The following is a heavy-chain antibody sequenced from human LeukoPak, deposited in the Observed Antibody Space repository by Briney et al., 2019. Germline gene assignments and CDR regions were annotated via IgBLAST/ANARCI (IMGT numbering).Heavy chain of an antibody. Sequence: SGGSLRLSCAASGFTFNSYGMHWVRQAPGKGLEWVAVISYDGSNKYYADSVKGRFTISRDNSKNTLYLQMNSLRAEDTAVYYCARDLGDSSPAFPFDYWGQGTLVTVSP. CDR3: ARDLGDSSPAFPFDY. V-gene: IGHV3-30*19. D-gene: IGHD6-13*01. CDR1: GFTFNSYG. J-gene: IGHJ4*02. CDR2: ISYDGSNK.